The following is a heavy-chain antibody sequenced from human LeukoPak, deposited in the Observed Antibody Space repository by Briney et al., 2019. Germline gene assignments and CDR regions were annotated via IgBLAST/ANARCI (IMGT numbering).Heavy chain of an antibody. Sequence: GGSLRLSCAASRFTFSTYALGWVRQTPARGLEWVSTCATTGDTYYADSVKGRFTISRDNSENTLYLQMNALRAEDTAVYYCARPLRINCGMDVWGQGTTVTVSS. J-gene: IGHJ6*02. CDR3: ARPLRINCGMDV. D-gene: IGHD3-3*01. CDR2: CATTGDT. CDR1: RFTFSTYA. V-gene: IGHV3-23*01.